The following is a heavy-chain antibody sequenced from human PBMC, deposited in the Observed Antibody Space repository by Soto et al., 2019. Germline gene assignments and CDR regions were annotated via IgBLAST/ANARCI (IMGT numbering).Heavy chain of an antibody. CDR2: ISPSGVTT. V-gene: IGHV3-23*01. D-gene: IGHD3-10*02. CDR1: GFTVSSYA. CDR3: AYVRSQLGTKGTFDI. J-gene: IGHJ3*02. Sequence: GGSLRLSGAASGFTVSSYAITWVRQAPGKGLEWVSVISPSGVTTYYADSVKGRFTISRDNSKNTLYLQMNSLRVEETAVYYWAYVRSQLGTKGTFDIWGQGIMVAVSS.